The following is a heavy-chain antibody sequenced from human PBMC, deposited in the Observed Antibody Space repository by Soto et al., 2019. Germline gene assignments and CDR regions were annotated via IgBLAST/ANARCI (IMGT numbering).Heavy chain of an antibody. Sequence: LRLSCAASGFTFSSYDMHWVRQATGKGLEWVSAIGTAGDTYYPGSVKGRFTISRENAKNSLYLQMNSLRAEDTAVYYCARVQTYYYDSSGYGEKGFDYWGQGTLVTVSS. J-gene: IGHJ4*02. D-gene: IGHD3-22*01. V-gene: IGHV3-13*01. CDR3: ARVQTYYYDSSGYGEKGFDY. CDR2: IGTAGDT. CDR1: GFTFSSYD.